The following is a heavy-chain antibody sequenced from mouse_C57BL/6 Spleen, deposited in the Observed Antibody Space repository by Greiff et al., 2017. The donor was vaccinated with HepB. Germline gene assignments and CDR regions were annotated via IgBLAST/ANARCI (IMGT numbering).Heavy chain of an antibody. J-gene: IGHJ2*01. D-gene: IGHD1-1*01. CDR3: ARDYYYGSSDY. CDR2: IYPGDGDT. V-gene: IGHV1-82*01. Sequence: VVEPGASVKISCKASGYAFSSSWMNWVKQRPGKGLEWIGRIYPGDGDTNYNGKFKGKATLTADKSSSTAYMQLSSLTSEDSAVYFCARDYYYGSSDYWGQGTTLTVSS. CDR1: GYAFSSSW.